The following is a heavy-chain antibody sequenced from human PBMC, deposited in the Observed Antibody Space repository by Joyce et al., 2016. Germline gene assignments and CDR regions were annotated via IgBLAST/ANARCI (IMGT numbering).Heavy chain of an antibody. J-gene: IGHJ4*02. CDR1: SGPFSGFF. CDR3: ARSQWLAPLMY. Sequence: VQLQQWGAGLLKTSETLSLTCAVYSGPFSGFFWSWVRQPPGKGLEWIGDITNSGATHYNPSLKSRLTMSVDTSRKEFSRKLSSVTVADTAIYYCARSQWLAPLMYWGQGTPVTVSS. D-gene: IGHD6-19*01. CDR2: ITNSGAT. V-gene: IGHV4-34*02.